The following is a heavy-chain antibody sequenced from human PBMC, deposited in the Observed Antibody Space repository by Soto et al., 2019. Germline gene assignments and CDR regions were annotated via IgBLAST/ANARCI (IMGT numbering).Heavy chain of an antibody. CDR3: ARAGSWSHYDY. V-gene: IGHV3-53*01. CDR1: GFIVSGTY. D-gene: IGHD6-13*01. Sequence: GGSLRLSCAASGFIVSGTYMTWVRQAPGKGLEWVSVIYSDGSTYYADSVKGRFTISRDNSKNTLYLQMNSLRAEDPAVYYWARAGSWSHYDYWGQGTQDTVCS. CDR2: IYSDGST. J-gene: IGHJ4*02.